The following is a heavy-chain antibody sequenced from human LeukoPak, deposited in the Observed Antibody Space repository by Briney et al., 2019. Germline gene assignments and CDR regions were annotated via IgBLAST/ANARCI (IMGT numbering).Heavy chain of an antibody. D-gene: IGHD2/OR15-2a*01. Sequence: ASVTVSCKASGGTFSSYAISWVRQAPGQGLEWMGRIIPIFGIANYAQKFQGRVTITADKSTSTAYMELSSLRSEDTAVYYCARASDGYYFGIFDYWGQGTLVTVSS. CDR2: IIPIFGIA. J-gene: IGHJ4*02. CDR3: ARASDGYYFGIFDY. CDR1: GGTFSSYA. V-gene: IGHV1-69*17.